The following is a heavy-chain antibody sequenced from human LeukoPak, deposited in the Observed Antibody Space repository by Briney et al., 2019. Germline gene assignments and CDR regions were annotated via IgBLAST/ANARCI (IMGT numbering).Heavy chain of an antibody. Sequence: ASVKVSCKASGYTFSNYAVLWVRQAPGQRLEWMGWINPNSGGTNYAQKFQGRVTMTRDTSISTAYMELSRLRSDDTAVYYCARAPHFFDTSGSRYYFDYWGQGALVTVSS. CDR3: ARAPHFFDTSGSRYYFDY. V-gene: IGHV1-2*02. CDR2: INPNSGGT. CDR1: GYTFSNYA. D-gene: IGHD3-22*01. J-gene: IGHJ4*02.